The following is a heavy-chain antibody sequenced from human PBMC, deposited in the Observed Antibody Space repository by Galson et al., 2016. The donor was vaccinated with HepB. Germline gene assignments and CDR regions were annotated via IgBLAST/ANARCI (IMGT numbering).Heavy chain of an antibody. J-gene: IGHJ5*02. CDR3: AKDHGYCRGGSCHFDRLA. Sequence: SLRLSCAASGFTFSNYHMNWVRQSQERGLEWVSFVSSGGDATHYTDSVRGRFTVSRDNSKDTLYLQMDNLRAEDTATYDCAKDHGYCRGGSCHFDRLAWGLGTLVTVSS. D-gene: IGHD2-15*01. V-gene: IGHV3-23*03. CDR2: VSSGGDAT. CDR1: GFTFSNYH.